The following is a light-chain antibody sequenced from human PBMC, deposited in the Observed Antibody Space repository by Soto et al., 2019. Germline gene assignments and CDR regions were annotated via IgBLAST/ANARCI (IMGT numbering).Light chain of an antibody. CDR1: QSVLYSSNNKNY. CDR2: WAS. V-gene: IGKV4-1*01. CDR3: QQYYSTPQIT. Sequence: DIVMTQSPDSLAVSLGERATINCKSSQSVLYSSNNKNYLAWYQQKPGQPPKQLIYWASTRESGVPDRFSGSAPGKDFTLTISSLQAEDVAVYYCQQYYSTPQITFGQGTRLEIK. J-gene: IGKJ5*01.